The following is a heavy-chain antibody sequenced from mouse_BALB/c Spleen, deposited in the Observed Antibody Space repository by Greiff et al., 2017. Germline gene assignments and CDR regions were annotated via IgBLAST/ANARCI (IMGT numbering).Heavy chain of an antibody. V-gene: IGHV1-87*01. CDR3: ARGPIYYGNYGYFDV. CDR1: GYTFTSYW. D-gene: IGHD2-1*01. Sequence: QVQLQQSGAELARPGASVKLSCKASGYTFTSYWMQWVKQRPGQGLEWIGAIYPGDGDTRYTQKFKGKATLTADKSSSTAYMQLSSLASEDSAVYYCARGPIYYGNYGYFDVWGAGTTVTVSS. J-gene: IGHJ1*01. CDR2: IYPGDGDT.